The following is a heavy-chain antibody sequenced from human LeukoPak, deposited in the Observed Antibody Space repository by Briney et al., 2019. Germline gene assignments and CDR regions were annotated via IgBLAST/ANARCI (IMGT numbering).Heavy chain of an antibody. CDR3: ARDLSGSGSYYNWFDP. D-gene: IGHD3-10*01. V-gene: IGHV3-30*04. CDR1: GFTCSSYA. CDR2: ISYDGSNK. J-gene: IGHJ5*02. Sequence: QTGRSLRLSCAASGFTCSSYAMHWVRQAPGKGREWVAVISYDGSNKYYADSVKGRFTISRDNSKNTLYLQMNSLRAEDTAVYYCARDLSGSGSYYNWFDPWGQGTLVTVSS.